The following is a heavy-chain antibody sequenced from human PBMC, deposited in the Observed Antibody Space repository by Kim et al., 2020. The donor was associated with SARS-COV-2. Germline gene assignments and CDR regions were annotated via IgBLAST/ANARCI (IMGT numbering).Heavy chain of an antibody. CDR1: GGSISSSSYY. CDR2: IYYSGST. CDR3: ARHDGYSSSWYPVEDYYYYGMDV. J-gene: IGHJ6*02. D-gene: IGHD6-13*01. Sequence: SETLSLTCTVSGGSISSSSYYWGWIRQPPGKGLEWIGSIYYSGSTYYNPSLKSRVTISVDTSKNQFSLKLSSVTAADTAVYYCARHDGYSSSWYPVEDYYYYGMDVWGQGTTVTVSS. V-gene: IGHV4-39*01.